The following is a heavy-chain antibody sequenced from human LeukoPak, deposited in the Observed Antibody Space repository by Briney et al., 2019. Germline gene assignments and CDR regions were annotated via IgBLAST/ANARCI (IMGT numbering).Heavy chain of an antibody. CDR3: ARTPTPYCGGDCYDFDY. CDR2: ISSSSSYI. Sequence: GGSLRLSCAASGFTFSSYSMNWVRQAPGKGLEWVSSISSSSSYIYYADSVKGRFTISRDNAKNSLYLQMNSLRTEDTAVYYCARTPTPYCGGDCYDFDYWGQGTLVTVSS. J-gene: IGHJ4*02. V-gene: IGHV3-21*01. D-gene: IGHD2-21*02. CDR1: GFTFSSYS.